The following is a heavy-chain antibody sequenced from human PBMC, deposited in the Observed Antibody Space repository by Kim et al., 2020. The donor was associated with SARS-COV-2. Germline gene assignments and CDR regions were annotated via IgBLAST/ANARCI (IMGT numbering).Heavy chain of an antibody. D-gene: IGHD3-22*01. CDR1: GFTFSSYA. J-gene: IGHJ4*02. CDR2: ISYDGSNK. V-gene: IGHV3-30*04. Sequence: GGSLRLSCAASGFTFSSYAMHWVRQAPGKGLEWVAVISYDGSNKYYADSVKGRFTISRDNSKNTLYLQMNSLRAEDTAVYYCARAWDYYDSSGRREYYFDYWGQGTLVTVSS. CDR3: ARAWDYYDSSGRREYYFDY.